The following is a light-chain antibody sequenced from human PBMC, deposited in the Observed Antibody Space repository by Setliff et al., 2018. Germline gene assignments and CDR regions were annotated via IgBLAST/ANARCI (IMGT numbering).Light chain of an antibody. V-gene: IGLV2-8*01. Sequence: QSVLTQPPSASGSPGQSVTISCTGTSNDVWGHNYVSWYQQHPGKAPQLIIYDVTKRPSGVPDRFSGSKSGNTASLTVSGLQTEDEADYYCSSYADSTTYVFVNGTKGTVL. CDR1: SNDVWGHNY. CDR2: DVT. J-gene: IGLJ1*01. CDR3: SSYADSTTYV.